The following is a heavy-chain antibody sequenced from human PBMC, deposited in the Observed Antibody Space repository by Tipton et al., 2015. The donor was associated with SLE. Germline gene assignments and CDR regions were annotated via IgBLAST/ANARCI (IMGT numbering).Heavy chain of an antibody. J-gene: IGHJ1*01. Sequence: TLSLTCTVSGGSINNHYWSWIRQAPGKGLEWFGYMFYSGSTNYNPSLKSRVIISLDTSKSQFSLRLRSVTPADTAVYYCARGSEGDYSNLYDLWGQGSLVTVSS. D-gene: IGHD4-11*01. CDR1: GGSINNHY. CDR3: ARGSEGDYSNLYDL. CDR2: MFYSGST. V-gene: IGHV4-59*11.